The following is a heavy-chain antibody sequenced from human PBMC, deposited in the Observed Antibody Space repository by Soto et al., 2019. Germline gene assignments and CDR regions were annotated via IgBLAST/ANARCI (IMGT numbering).Heavy chain of an antibody. V-gene: IGHV3-23*01. D-gene: IGHD3-10*01. CDR1: GFTFRTYA. J-gene: IGHJ6*02. CDR3: AKNRGSGSPYYYNMEV. Sequence: LILSCAASGFTFRTYAMSWVRQAPGKGLEWVSVISGSTGKTYYADSVKGRFTISRDNSKNTLSLQMNSLRGEDTAVYFCAKNRGSGSPYYYNMEVWGQGTMVTVSS. CDR2: ISGSTGKT.